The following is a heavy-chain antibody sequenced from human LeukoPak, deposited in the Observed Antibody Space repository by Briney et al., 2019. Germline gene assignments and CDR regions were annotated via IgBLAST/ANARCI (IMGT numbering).Heavy chain of an antibody. CDR3: ARLSGITSGTPLLYYYYYMDV. D-gene: IGHD1-1*01. CDR1: GGSISSSSYY. Sequence: KPPETLSLTCTVSGGSISSSSYYWGWIRQPPGKGLGWIGIIYYSGTTYYNPSLKSRVTISVDTSKNQFSLKLSSATAADTAVYYCARLSGITSGTPLLYYYYYMDVWGKGTTVTVSS. CDR2: IYYSGTT. V-gene: IGHV4-39*01. J-gene: IGHJ6*03.